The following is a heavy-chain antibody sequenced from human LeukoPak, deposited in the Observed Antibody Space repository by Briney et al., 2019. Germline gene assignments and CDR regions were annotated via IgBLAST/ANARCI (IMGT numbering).Heavy chain of an antibody. Sequence: GESLKISCKGSGYSFTSYWIGWVRQMPGKGLEWMGIIYPGDSDTRYSPSFQGQVTISADKSISTAYLQWSSLKASDTAMYYCARESSGWSKGDYYYYMDVWGKGTTVTVSS. D-gene: IGHD6-19*01. CDR2: IYPGDSDT. V-gene: IGHV5-51*01. CDR3: ARESSGWSKGDYYYYMDV. J-gene: IGHJ6*03. CDR1: GYSFTSYW.